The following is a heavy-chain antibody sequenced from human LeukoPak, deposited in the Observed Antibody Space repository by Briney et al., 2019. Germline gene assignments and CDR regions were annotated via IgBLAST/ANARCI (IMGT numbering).Heavy chain of an antibody. V-gene: IGHV3-7*01. CDR1: GFTFSSYW. J-gene: IGHJ4*02. CDR2: IKQDGSEK. D-gene: IGHD2-15*01. CDR3: ARAQAAGFDY. Sequence: QPGGSLRLSCAASGFTFSSYWMSWVRQAPRKGLEWVANIKQDGSEKYYVDSVKGRFTISRDKAKNSLYLQMNRLRAEDTAVYYCARAQAAGFDYWGQGTLVTVSS.